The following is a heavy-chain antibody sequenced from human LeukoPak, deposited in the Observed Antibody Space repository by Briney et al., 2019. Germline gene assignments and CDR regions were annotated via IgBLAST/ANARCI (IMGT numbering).Heavy chain of an antibody. Sequence: GGSLRLSCAASGFTFSSYWMSWVRQAPGKGLEWVANIKQDRSEKYYVDSVKGRFTISRDNAKNSLYLQMYSLRAEDTAVYYCARDKALWFGELPLGFDYWGQGTLVTVSS. D-gene: IGHD3-10*01. CDR2: IKQDRSEK. CDR3: ARDKALWFGELPLGFDY. V-gene: IGHV3-7*01. CDR1: GFTFSSYW. J-gene: IGHJ4*02.